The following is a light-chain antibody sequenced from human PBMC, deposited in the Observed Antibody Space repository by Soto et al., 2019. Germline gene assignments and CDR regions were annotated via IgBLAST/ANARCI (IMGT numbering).Light chain of an antibody. J-gene: IGKJ4*01. Sequence: EIVLTQSPGTLSLSPGERATLSCRASQSVSNNYLAWYQQKPGQAPRLLIYGASNRATGIPDRFSGSGSGTDFTLTISRLEPEDFAVYYCQQYGSSWLTFGGGTKVDIK. CDR3: QQYGSSWLT. V-gene: IGKV3-20*01. CDR2: GAS. CDR1: QSVSNNY.